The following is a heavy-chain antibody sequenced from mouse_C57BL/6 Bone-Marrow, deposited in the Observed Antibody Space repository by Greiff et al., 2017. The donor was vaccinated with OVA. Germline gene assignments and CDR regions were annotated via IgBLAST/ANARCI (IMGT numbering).Heavy chain of an antibody. D-gene: IGHD1-1*01. CDR3: ARPLFITTVVALDY. CDR2: IDPANGNT. V-gene: IGHV14-3*01. J-gene: IGHJ2*01. Sequence: VHVKQSVAELVRPGASVKLSCTASGFNIKNTYMHWVKQRPEQGLEWIGRIDPANGNTKYAPKFQGKATITADTSSNTAYLQLSSLTSEDTAIYYGARPLFITTVVALDYWGQGTTLTVSS. CDR1: GFNIKNTY.